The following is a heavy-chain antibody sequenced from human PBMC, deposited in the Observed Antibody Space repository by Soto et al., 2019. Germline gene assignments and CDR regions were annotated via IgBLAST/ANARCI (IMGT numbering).Heavy chain of an antibody. CDR2: IYYSGST. J-gene: IGHJ6*02. CDR3: ARDRHDSGYGDWYYYYGMDV. V-gene: IGHV4-30-4*01. CDR1: GGSISSGDYY. Sequence: QVQLQESGPGLVKPSQTLSLTCTVSGGSISSGDYYWSWIRQPPGKGLEWIGYIYYSGSTYYNPSLQSRVTISVDTSKNQFSLKLSSVTAADTAVYYCARDRHDSGYGDWYYYYGMDVWGQGTTVTVSS. D-gene: IGHD5-12*01.